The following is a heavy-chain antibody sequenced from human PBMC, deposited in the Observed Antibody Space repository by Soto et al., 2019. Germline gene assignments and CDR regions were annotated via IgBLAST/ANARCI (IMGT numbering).Heavy chain of an antibody. D-gene: IGHD2-2*01. Sequence: QVQLVQSGAEVKKPGSSVKVSCKASGGTFSSYTISWVRQAPGQGLEWMGRIIPILGIANYEQKFQGRVTITADKSTSTAYMELSSLRSEDTAVYYCARGGVDCSSTSCYYWYFDLWGRGTLVTVSS. CDR3: ARGGVDCSSTSCYYWYFDL. CDR1: GGTFSSYT. V-gene: IGHV1-69*02. J-gene: IGHJ2*01. CDR2: IIPILGIA.